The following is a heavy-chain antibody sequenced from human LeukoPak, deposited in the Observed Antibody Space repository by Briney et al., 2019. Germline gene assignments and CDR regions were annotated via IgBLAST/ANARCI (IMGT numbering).Heavy chain of an antibody. CDR1: GFTFSSFG. V-gene: IGHV3-30*02. Sequence: PGGSLRLSCAASGFTFSSFGMHWVRQAPGKGLEWVAFIRYDGSNKYYADSVKGRFTISRDNSKNTLYLQMNSLRAEDTAVYYCAKGLKGSSWHGDDYWGQGTLVTVSS. CDR2: IRYDGSNK. J-gene: IGHJ4*02. CDR3: AKGLKGSSWHGDDY. D-gene: IGHD6-13*01.